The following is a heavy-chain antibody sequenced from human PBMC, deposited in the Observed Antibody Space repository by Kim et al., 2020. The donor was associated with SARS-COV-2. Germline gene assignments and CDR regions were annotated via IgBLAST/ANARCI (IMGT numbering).Heavy chain of an antibody. D-gene: IGHD3-16*01. J-gene: IGHJ1*01. CDR2: ISSGGDT. CDR3: ARGGAPGYDRLPFSL. Sequence: GGSLRLTCAVSGFTVVSNYVSCFRQGPGKGLEWVSTISSGGDTKYADSVKGRFTISRDNSKNTLFLQMNSLRVEDTANYYCARGGAPGYDRLPFSLWGQG. V-gene: IGHV3-53*01. CDR1: GFTVVSNY.